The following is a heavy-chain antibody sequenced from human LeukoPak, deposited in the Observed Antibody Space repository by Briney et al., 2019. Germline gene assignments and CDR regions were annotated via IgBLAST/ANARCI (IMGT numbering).Heavy chain of an antibody. J-gene: IGHJ6*02. D-gene: IGHD2-8*01. V-gene: IGHV3-48*02. Sequence: GGSLRLSCAASGFTSSTYGMNWVRQAPGKGLEWVSYISSSSSTIYYADSVRGRFTISRDNAKNSLYLQMNSLRDEDTAVYYCAREKYVGMDVWGQGTTVTVSS. CDR1: GFTSSTYG. CDR2: ISSSSSTI. CDR3: AREKYVGMDV.